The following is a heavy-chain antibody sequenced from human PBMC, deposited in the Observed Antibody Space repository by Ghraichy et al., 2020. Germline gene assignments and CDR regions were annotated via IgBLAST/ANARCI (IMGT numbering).Heavy chain of an antibody. J-gene: IGHJ1*01. D-gene: IGHD1-26*01. CDR3: ATSSSGSYLYFQH. Sequence: ASVKVSCKASGYTFTNYDISWVRQAPGQGLEWMGWISLYNGNTKNAQKLQGRVTMTADTSTSTAYMELRSLRSDDTAVYYCATSSSGSYLYFQHWGQGTLVTVSS. V-gene: IGHV1-18*01. CDR2: ISLYNGNT. CDR1: GYTFTNYD.